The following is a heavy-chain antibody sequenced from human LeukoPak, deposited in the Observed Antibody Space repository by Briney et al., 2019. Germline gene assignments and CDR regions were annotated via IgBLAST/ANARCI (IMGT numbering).Heavy chain of an antibody. CDR2: IYTSGST. V-gene: IGHV4-61*02. D-gene: IGHD3-10*01. CDR1: GGSISSASYY. J-gene: IGHJ5*02. CDR3: ARDYYATDWFDP. Sequence: SETLSLTCTVSGGSISSASYYWSWIRQPAGKGLEWIGRIYTSGSTNYNPSLKSRVTMSVDTSKNQFSLKLSSVTAADTAVYYCARDYYATDWFDPWGQGTLVTVSS.